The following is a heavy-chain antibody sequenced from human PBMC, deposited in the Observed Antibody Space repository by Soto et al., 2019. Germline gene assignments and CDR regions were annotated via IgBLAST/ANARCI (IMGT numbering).Heavy chain of an antibody. V-gene: IGHV4-59*12. CDR3: ARDSLTGNYFDP. Sequence: SETLSLTCTVSGGSISSYYLSWIRQPPGKGLEWIGYIYHSGYTSYNPSLKNRVTISVDKSKNQFSLTLSFVTAADTAVYYCARDSLTGNYFDPWGQGTLVTVS. CDR2: IYHSGYT. CDR1: GGSISSYY. J-gene: IGHJ5*02. D-gene: IGHD1-7*01.